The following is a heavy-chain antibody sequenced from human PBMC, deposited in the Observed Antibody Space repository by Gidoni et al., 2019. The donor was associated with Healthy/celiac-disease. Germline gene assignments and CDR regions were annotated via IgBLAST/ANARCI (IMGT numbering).Heavy chain of an antibody. J-gene: IGHJ4*02. Sequence: QVQLVQSGAEVKKTGSSVKVSCQASGGTFSRYAISWVRQAPGQGLEWMGGIIPTFGTANHAQKVQGRVTITADESTSTAYMELRGLRSEDTAVYYCARVRGGPHGRITFGGVIGDWGQGTLVTVSS. CDR3: ARVRGGPHGRITFGGVIGD. CDR2: IIPTFGTA. D-gene: IGHD3-16*02. CDR1: GGTFSRYA. V-gene: IGHV1-69*19.